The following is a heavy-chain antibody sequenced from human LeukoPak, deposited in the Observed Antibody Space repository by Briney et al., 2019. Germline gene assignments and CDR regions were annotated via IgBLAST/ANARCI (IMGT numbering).Heavy chain of an antibody. D-gene: IGHD6-13*01. CDR3: ARAVAAAGTGAEYFQH. J-gene: IGHJ1*01. CDR2: INPNSGGT. CDR1: RYTFTGYY. V-gene: IGHV1-2*02. Sequence: ASVKVSCKASRYTFTGYYIHWVRQAPGQGLEWMGWINPNSGGTNYAQKFQGRVTMTRDTPINTAYMELSRLRSDDTAVYYCARAVAAAGTGAEYFQHWGQGTLVTVSS.